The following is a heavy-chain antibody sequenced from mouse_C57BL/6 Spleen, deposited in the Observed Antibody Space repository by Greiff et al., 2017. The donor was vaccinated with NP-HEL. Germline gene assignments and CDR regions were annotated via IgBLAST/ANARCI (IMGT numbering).Heavy chain of an antibody. D-gene: IGHD2-4*01. J-gene: IGHJ1*03. CDR1: GYTFTDHT. Sequence: QVQLQQSDAELVKPGASVKISCKASGYTFTDHTIHWVKQRPEQGLEWIGYIYPRDGSTKYNEKFKGKATLTADKSSSTAYMQLNSLTSEDSAVYFCALYDYDVGYFDVWGTGTTVTVSS. CDR2: IYPRDGST. CDR3: ALYDYDVGYFDV. V-gene: IGHV1-78*01.